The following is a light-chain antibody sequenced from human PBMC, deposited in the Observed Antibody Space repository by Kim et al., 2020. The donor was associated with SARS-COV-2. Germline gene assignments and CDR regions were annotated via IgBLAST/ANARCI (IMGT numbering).Light chain of an antibody. CDR3: ETWDTSLSAVV. CDR2: DNN. CDR1: SSNIENNY. Sequence: QPVLTQPPSVSAAPGQKVTISCSGSSSNIENNYVSWYQQFPGTAPKLLIYDNNKRPSGIPDRFSGSKSGTSATLGITGLQTGDEADYYCETWDTSLSAVVFGGGTQLTVL. V-gene: IGLV1-51*01. J-gene: IGLJ2*01.